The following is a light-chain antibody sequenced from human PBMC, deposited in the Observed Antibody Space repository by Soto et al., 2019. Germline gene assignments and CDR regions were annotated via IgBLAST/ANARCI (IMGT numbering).Light chain of an antibody. CDR1: QSVSTN. CDR3: QQYNFRPPYT. Sequence: EVVMTQTPATLSLSPGERATLSCRASQSVSTNLAWYQQRPGQVPRLLIYGSSTRATGIPDRFSGSGYATEFTLTISSLQSEDFAVYYCQQYNFRPPYTFGQGTNLEI. V-gene: IGKV3-15*01. CDR2: GSS. J-gene: IGKJ2*01.